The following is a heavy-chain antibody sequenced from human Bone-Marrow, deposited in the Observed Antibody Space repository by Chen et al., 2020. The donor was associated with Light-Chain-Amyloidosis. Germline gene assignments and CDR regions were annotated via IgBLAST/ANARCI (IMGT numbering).Heavy chain of an antibody. CDR1: GFIFSNYE. CDR2: ISISCITR. CDR3: ARGLFGDHPMTHRAFDV. D-gene: IGHD4-17*01. V-gene: IGHV3-48*03. J-gene: IGHJ3*01. Sequence: EVQLVESGGGLVQPGGSLRLSCVGSGFIFSNYEMNWVRQAPGKGLEWISYISISCITRDYAASLKGRFTISRDNAQNSLFLQVNGLRDDDTAVYFCARGLFGDHPMTHRAFDVWGQGTTVTVAS.